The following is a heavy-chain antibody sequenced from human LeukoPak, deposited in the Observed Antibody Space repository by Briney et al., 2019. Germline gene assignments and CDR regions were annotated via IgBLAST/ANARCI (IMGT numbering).Heavy chain of an antibody. J-gene: IGHJ4*02. CDR2: IKQDGSEK. CDR1: GFTFSSYW. D-gene: IGHD3-3*01. CDR3: ARYGYDFWSGYSPFDY. V-gene: IGHV3-7*01. Sequence: GGSLRLSCAASGFTFSSYWMSWVRQAPGKGLEWVANIKQDGSEKYYVDSVKGRFTISRDNAKNSLYLQMNSLRAEDTAVYYCARYGYDFWSGYSPFDYWGQGTLVTVSS.